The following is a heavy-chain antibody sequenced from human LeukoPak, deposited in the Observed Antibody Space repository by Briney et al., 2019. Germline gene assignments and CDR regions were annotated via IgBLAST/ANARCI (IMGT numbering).Heavy chain of an antibody. D-gene: IGHD3-10*01. Sequence: GGSLRLSCAASGFTFSSYGMHWVRQAPGKGLEWVSFIRYDGSDKYYADSVRGRFTISRDNSKNTLYLQMGSLRAEDMAVYYCARVRTWFGEDNDAFDIWGQGTMVTVSS. V-gene: IGHV3-30*02. CDR1: GFTFSSYG. CDR3: ARVRTWFGEDNDAFDI. CDR2: IRYDGSDK. J-gene: IGHJ3*02.